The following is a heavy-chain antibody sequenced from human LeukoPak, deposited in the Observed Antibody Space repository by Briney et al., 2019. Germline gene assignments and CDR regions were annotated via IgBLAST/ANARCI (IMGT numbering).Heavy chain of an antibody. CDR1: GGSISIDYYY. CDR3: ARTVAEYFDY. J-gene: IGHJ4*02. D-gene: IGHD6-19*01. CDR2: IYYSGST. Sequence: SETLSLTCTVSGGSISIDYYYWGWIRQPPGKGLEWIGYIYYSGSTNYNPSLKSRVTISVDTSKNQFSLKLSSVTAADTAVYYCARTVAEYFDYWGQGTLVTVSS. V-gene: IGHV4-61*01.